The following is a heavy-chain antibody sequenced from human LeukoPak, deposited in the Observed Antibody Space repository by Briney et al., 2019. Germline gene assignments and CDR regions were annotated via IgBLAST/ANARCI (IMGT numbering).Heavy chain of an antibody. J-gene: IGHJ4*02. CDR1: GYRFTGHW. D-gene: IGHD1-26*01. V-gene: IGHV5-51*01. CDR2: IYPGDSDT. CDR3: ARHRSGSQWDSLDY. Sequence: GESLKISCKASGYRFTGHWIAWVRQMPGKGLEWMGIIYPGDSDTKYSPSFEGQVTISADKSIFTAYLQWSSLKASDTAIYYCARHRSGSQWDSLDYWGLGSLVTVSS.